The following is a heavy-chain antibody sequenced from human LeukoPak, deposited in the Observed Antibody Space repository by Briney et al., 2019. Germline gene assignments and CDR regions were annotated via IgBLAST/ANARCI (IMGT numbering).Heavy chain of an antibody. CDR3: ASGVYHFDH. CDR2: MNEDGSEK. CDR1: GLTFSSYW. D-gene: IGHD6-6*01. Sequence: GGSLRLSCAAPGLTFSSYWMCFVRQAPGEGLEWVANMNEDGSEKYYLDSVKGRFTISRDNAKNSVYLQTNSLRAEDTAVYYCASGVYHFDHWGQGTLVTVSS. J-gene: IGHJ4*02. V-gene: IGHV3-7*01.